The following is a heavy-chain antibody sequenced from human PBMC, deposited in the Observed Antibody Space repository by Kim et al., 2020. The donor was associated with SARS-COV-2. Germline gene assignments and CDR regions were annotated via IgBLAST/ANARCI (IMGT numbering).Heavy chain of an antibody. Sequence: YYSPSLWNRVTVSADTSTNQVSLKLSSVTAADTAVYYCARIYSSSFYMDVWGKGTSVTVSS. J-gene: IGHJ6*03. V-gene: IGHV4-39*01. D-gene: IGHD2-15*01. CDR3: ARIYSSSFYMDV.